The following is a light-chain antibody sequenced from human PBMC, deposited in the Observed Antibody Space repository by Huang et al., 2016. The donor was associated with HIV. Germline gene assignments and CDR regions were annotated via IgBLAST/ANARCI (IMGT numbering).Light chain of an antibody. J-gene: IGKJ2*02. Sequence: EIVMTQSPATLSVSPGERATLSCRASQSVSSDFAWYQKKLGEGPRLRIYGATIRATGIPARFSGSGSGTEFALPISGLQSEDLAVYYCQQYNEWPPSTFGQGTKLEIK. V-gene: IGKV3-15*01. CDR3: QQYNEWPPST. CDR1: QSVSSD. CDR2: GAT.